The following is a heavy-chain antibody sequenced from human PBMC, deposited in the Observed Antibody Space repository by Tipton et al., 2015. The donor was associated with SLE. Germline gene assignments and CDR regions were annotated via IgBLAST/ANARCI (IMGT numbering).Heavy chain of an antibody. CDR3: ARGPYDYIWGSYREYFDY. D-gene: IGHD3-16*02. J-gene: IGHJ4*02. CDR1: GFTFSSYA. V-gene: IGHV3-30*04. Sequence: SLRLSCAASGFTFSSYAMHWVRQAPGKGLEWVAVISYDGSNKYYADSVKGRFTISRDNSKNTLYLQMNSLRAEDTAVYYCARGPYDYIWGSYREYFDYWGQGTLVTVSS. CDR2: ISYDGSNK.